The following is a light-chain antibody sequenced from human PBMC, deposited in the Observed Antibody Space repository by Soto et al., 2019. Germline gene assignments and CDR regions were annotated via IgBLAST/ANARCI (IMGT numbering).Light chain of an antibody. CDR3: MQALQTRVT. J-gene: IGKJ5*01. Sequence: DIVLTQSPLSLPVAPGEPASISCRSSQRLLHNNGYNYLDWYLRKPGQSPQLLIYLGSNRSSGVPDRFSGCGSGTDFTLKISRVEAEHVGVYYCMQALQTRVTFGQGTRLEIK. CDR1: QRLLHNNGYNY. V-gene: IGKV2-28*01. CDR2: LGS.